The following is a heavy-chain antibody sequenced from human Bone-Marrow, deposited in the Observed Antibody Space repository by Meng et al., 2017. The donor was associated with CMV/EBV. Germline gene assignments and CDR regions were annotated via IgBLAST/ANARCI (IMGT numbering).Heavy chain of an antibody. J-gene: IGHJ3*02. Sequence: ASVKVSCKASGYTFTDYYIHWVRQAPGQGLEWMGWINPNSGGTNYPQKFQGRVTMTRDTSISTAYMELRRLRSDDTAVFYCARWDPAKNAFDIWGQGTRATVSS. D-gene: IGHD1-26*01. CDR1: GYTFTDYY. V-gene: IGHV1-2*02. CDR2: INPNSGGT. CDR3: ARWDPAKNAFDI.